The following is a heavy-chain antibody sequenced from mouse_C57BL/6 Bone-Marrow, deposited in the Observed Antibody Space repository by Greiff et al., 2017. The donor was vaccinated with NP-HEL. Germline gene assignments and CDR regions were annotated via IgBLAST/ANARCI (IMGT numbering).Heavy chain of an antibody. J-gene: IGHJ2*01. CDR3: ASEGKKHYYGSSYFDY. Sequence: EVKLMKSGPELVKPGASVKISCKASGYSFTGYYMNWVKQSPEKSLEWIGEINPSTGGTTYNQKFKAKATLTVDKSSSTAYMQLKSLTSEDSAVYYCASEGKKHYYGSSYFDYWGQGTTLTVSS. CDR2: INPSTGGT. CDR1: GYSFTGYY. V-gene: IGHV1-42*01. D-gene: IGHD1-1*01.